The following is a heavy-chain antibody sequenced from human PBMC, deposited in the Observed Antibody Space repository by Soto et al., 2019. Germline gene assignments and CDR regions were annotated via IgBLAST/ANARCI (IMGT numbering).Heavy chain of an antibody. J-gene: IGHJ3*02. Sequence: HPGGSLRLSCTASGFIVSDTYVNWVRQAPGEGLEWVSVISNRGDTHYADSVRGRFSLSRDISDNTLHLQMNNLRVEDTAVYYCAREPRYCRGGSCSITGDAYDIWGQGTMVTVSS. V-gene: IGHV3-66*01. D-gene: IGHD2-15*01. CDR2: ISNRGDT. CDR3: AREPRYCRGGSCSITGDAYDI. CDR1: GFIVSDTY.